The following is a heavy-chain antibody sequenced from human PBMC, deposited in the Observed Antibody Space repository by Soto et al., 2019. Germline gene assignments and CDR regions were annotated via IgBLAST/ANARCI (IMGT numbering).Heavy chain of an antibody. V-gene: IGHV3-74*01. Sequence: EVQLVESGGGLVQPGGSLRLSCAASKFSFSGYWMHWVRQAPGKGLMWVSRVNPDGSTTTYADSVKGRFTISRDYAKNTVFLQMNSLRADDTAVCYCAKVASGSYDWFDPWGQGTLVTVSS. D-gene: IGHD1-26*01. CDR2: VNPDGSTT. CDR3: AKVASGSYDWFDP. J-gene: IGHJ5*02. CDR1: KFSFSGYW.